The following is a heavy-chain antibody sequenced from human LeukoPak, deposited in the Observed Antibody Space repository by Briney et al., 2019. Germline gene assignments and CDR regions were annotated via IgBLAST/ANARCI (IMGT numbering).Heavy chain of an antibody. D-gene: IGHD6-19*01. J-gene: IGHJ4*02. CDR3: AREVRGWSSGWYEPFFDY. V-gene: IGHV3-33*01. CDR2: IWYDGSNK. Sequence: PGGSLRLSCAASGFTFSSYGMHWVRQAPGKGLEWVAVIWYDGSNKYYADSVKGRFTISRDNSKNTLYLQMNSLGAEDTAVYYCAREVRGWSSGWYEPFFDYWGQGTLVTVSS. CDR1: GFTFSSYG.